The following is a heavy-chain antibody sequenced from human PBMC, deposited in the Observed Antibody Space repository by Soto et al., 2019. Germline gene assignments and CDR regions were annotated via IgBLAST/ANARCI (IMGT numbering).Heavy chain of an antibody. CDR1: GGTFSSYT. CDR2: IIPILGIA. Sequence: QVQLVQSGAEVKKPGSSVKVSCKASGGTFSSYTISWVRQAPGQGLEWMGRIIPILGIANYAQKFQGRVTITADKSTSTAYMELSSLRSEDTAVYYFAREKNGGTPDDYYYYLDVWGKGTTVTVSS. CDR3: AREKNGGTPDDYYYYLDV. D-gene: IGHD1-26*01. J-gene: IGHJ6*03. V-gene: IGHV1-69*08.